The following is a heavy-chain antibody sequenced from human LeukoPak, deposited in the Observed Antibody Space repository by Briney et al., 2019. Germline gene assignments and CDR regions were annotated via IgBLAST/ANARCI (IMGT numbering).Heavy chain of an antibody. CDR1: GGSISSGSYY. CDR2: IYTSGST. CDR3: ARVVAARRYYYYYYYMDV. Sequence: PSQTLSLTCTVSGGSISSGSYYWSWIRQPAGKGLEWIGRIYTSGSTNYNPSLKSRDTISVDTSKNQFSLKLSSVTAADTAVYYCARVVAARRYYYYYYYMDVWGKGTTVTVSS. V-gene: IGHV4-61*02. D-gene: IGHD6-6*01. J-gene: IGHJ6*03.